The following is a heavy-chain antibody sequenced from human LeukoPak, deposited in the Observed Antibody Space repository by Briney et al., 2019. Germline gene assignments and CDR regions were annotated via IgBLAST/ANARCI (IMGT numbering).Heavy chain of an antibody. V-gene: IGHV3-53*01. CDR1: GFTVSSNY. CDR3: GVSSSWYYFDY. CDR2: IYSGGST. Sequence: GGSLRLSCAASGFTVSSNYMSWVRQAPGKGLEWVSVIYSGGSTYYADSVKGRFTISRDNSKNTLHLQMNSLRAEDTAVYYCGVSSSWYYFDYWGQGTLVTVSS. D-gene: IGHD6-13*01. J-gene: IGHJ4*02.